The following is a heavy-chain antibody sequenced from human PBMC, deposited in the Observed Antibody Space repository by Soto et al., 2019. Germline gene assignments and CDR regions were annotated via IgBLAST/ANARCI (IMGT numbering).Heavy chain of an antibody. CDR1: GGSISSGGYY. V-gene: IGHV4-31*03. CDR3: ARFSVAGYYKYNWFDP. CDR2: IYYTGST. D-gene: IGHD3-9*01. Sequence: PSETLSLTCTVSGGSISSGGYYWSWIRQHPGKGLEWIGYIYYTGSTYYNPSLKSRVTISVDTSKNQFSLKLSSVTAADTAVYYCARFSVAGYYKYNWFDPWGQGTLVTVST. J-gene: IGHJ5*02.